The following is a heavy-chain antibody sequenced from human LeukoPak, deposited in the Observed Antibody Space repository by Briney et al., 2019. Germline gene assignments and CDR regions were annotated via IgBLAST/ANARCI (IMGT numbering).Heavy chain of an antibody. Sequence: VASVKVSCKASGGTFSSYAISWVRQAPGQGLEWMGWISAYNGNTNYAQKLQGRVTMTTDTSTSTAYMELRSLRSDDTAVYYCAGVCPVLRYFDWLTWIDYWGQGTLVTVSS. V-gene: IGHV1-18*01. CDR2: ISAYNGNT. J-gene: IGHJ4*02. D-gene: IGHD3-9*01. CDR3: AGVCPVLRYFDWLTWIDY. CDR1: GGTFSSYA.